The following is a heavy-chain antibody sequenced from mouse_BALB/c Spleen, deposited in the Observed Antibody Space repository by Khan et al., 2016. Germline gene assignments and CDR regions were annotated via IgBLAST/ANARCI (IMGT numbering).Heavy chain of an antibody. CDR1: GFTFNTNA. V-gene: IGHV10S3*01. Sequence: EVKLVETGGGLVQPRGSLKLSCAASGFTFNTNAMNWVRQAPGKGLEWVSRIRSKSNNYATYYADSVKDRFTISRDDSQSMLYLQMNNLKTEDTAMYYFVGDTPFAYWGQGTLVTVSA. CDR2: IRSKSNNYAT. J-gene: IGHJ3*01. CDR3: VGDTPFAY.